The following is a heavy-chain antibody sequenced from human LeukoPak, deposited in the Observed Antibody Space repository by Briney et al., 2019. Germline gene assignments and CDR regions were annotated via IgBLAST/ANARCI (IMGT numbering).Heavy chain of an antibody. CDR3: ARGPGYSSSWRKTDYYYYIYV. V-gene: IGHV3-7*01. D-gene: IGHD6-13*01. CDR1: GFTFSRYW. Sequence: GGSLRLSCAASGFTFSRYWMSWVRQAPGKGVEWVANIKQDGSEKSKNSLERQMNNLRGEETAVYYCARGPGYSSSWRKTDYYYYIYVWGKGTTVTVSS. CDR2: IKQDGSEK. J-gene: IGHJ6*03.